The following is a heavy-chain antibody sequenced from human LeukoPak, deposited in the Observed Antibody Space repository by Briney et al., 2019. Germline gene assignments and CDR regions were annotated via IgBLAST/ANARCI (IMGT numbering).Heavy chain of an antibody. Sequence: GESLKISCKGSGYRFTNFWIGWVRQMPGKGLEWMGIIYPGDSDTRYSPSFQGQVTISADKSISTAYLQWSSLKASDTAMYYCARLSSGWYSNFDYWGQGTLVTVSS. CDR2: IYPGDSDT. D-gene: IGHD6-19*01. J-gene: IGHJ4*02. CDR3: ARLSSGWYSNFDY. CDR1: GYRFTNFW. V-gene: IGHV5-51*01.